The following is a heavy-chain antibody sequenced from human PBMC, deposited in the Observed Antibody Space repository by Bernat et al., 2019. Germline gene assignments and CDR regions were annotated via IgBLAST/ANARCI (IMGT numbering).Heavy chain of an antibody. V-gene: IGHV3-21*01. CDR3: ARDVSSMVQGVISKMYYYYYMDV. Sequence: EVQLVESGGGLVKPGGSLRLSCAASGFTFSSYSMNWVRQAPGKGLEWVSSISSSSSYIYFADSVKGRFTISRDNAKNSLYLQRNSLRAEDTAVYYCARDVSSMVQGVISKMYYYYYMDVWGKGTTVTVSS. J-gene: IGHJ6*03. CDR2: ISSSSSYI. D-gene: IGHD3-10*01. CDR1: GFTFSSYS.